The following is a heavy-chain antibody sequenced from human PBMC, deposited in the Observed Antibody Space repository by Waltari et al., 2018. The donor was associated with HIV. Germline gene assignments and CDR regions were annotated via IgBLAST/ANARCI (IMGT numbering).Heavy chain of an antibody. Sequence: QVQLQESGPGLVKPSETLSLMCTVSGGSIGTNFWSWIRQPPGKGLEWIGYVFYSGTTKYNPSLKSRVTISVYTSKNQFSLNLRSVTAADTAVYYCASSRAAAGLDSWGQGTQVTVSS. V-gene: IGHV4-59*01. CDR1: GGSIGTNF. CDR2: VFYSGTT. CDR3: ASSRAAAGLDS. D-gene: IGHD6-13*01. J-gene: IGHJ4*02.